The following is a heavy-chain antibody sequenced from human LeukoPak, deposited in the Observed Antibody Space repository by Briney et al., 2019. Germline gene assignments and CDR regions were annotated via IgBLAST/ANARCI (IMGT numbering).Heavy chain of an antibody. J-gene: IGHJ4*02. D-gene: IGHD4-23*01. CDR3: ARGRTKVVTRVFGY. V-gene: IGHV1-8*01. CDR2: MNPNSGNT. CDR1: GYTFTSYD. Sequence: ASVKVSCKASGYTFTSYDINWVRQATGQGLEWTGWMNPNSGNTGYAQKFQGRVTMTRNTSISTAYMELSSLRSGDTAVYYCARGRTKVVTRVFGYWGQGTLVTVSS.